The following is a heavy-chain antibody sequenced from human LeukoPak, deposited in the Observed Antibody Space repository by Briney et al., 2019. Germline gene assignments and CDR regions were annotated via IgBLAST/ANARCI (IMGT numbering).Heavy chain of an antibody. Sequence: QPGGSLRLSCAASGFTVNNNYMSWVRQAPGKGLEWVSVIYKDDSTYYADSVKGRFTISRDNSKNTLYLQMNSLRAKDTAVYYCARDSVGATDYWGQGTLVTVSS. J-gene: IGHJ4*02. CDR2: IYKDDST. V-gene: IGHV3-53*05. CDR1: GFTVNNNY. D-gene: IGHD1-26*01. CDR3: ARDSVGATDY.